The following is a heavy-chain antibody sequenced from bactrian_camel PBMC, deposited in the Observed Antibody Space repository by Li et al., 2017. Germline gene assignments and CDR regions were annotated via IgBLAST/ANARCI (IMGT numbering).Heavy chain of an antibody. J-gene: IGHJ4*01. CDR1: GFKFEPVD. V-gene: IGHV3S32*01. Sequence: VQLVESGGGLVQPGESLTLSCVGSGFKFEPVDLSWVRQAPGKGLEWVSVINSGGGSTDVADSVKGRFTISRDNAKNTLYLQMDSLKTEDTAVYYCATLRVVSGALTIVDFEHWGQGTQVTVS. CDR3: ATLRVVSGALTIVDFEH. CDR2: INSGGGST. D-gene: IGHD4*01.